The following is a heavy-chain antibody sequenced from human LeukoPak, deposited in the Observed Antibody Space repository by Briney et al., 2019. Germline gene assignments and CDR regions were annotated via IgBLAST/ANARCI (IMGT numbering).Heavy chain of an antibody. V-gene: IGHV1-8*01. CDR1: GYTFTSYD. CDR2: MNPNSGNT. J-gene: IGHJ6*02. Sequence: GASVKVSCKASGYTFTSYDINWVRQATGQGLEWMGWMNPNSGNTGYAQKFQGRVTMTRNTSISTAYMELSSLRSEDTAVYYCARSLPRILVVIAAGYYYGMDVWGQGTMVTVSS. D-gene: IGHD2-21*01. CDR3: ARSLPRILVVIAAGYYYGMDV.